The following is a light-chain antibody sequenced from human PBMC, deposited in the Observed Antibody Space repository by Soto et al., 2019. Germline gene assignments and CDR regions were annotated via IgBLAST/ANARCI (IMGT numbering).Light chain of an antibody. V-gene: IGKV2-28*01. Sequence: DIVMTQSPLSLPVTPGEPASISCRSSQSLLHSNGYNYLDWYLQKPGQSPQLLIYLGSNRASGVPDRFSGIGSGTDFTLKISRVEAEDVGVYYCMPALQTPTFGGGTKVEIK. CDR2: LGS. CDR3: MPALQTPT. J-gene: IGKJ4*01. CDR1: QSLLHSNGYNY.